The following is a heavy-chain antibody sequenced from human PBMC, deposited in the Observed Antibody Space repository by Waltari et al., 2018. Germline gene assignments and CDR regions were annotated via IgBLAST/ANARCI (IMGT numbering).Heavy chain of an antibody. V-gene: IGHV4-4*07. Sequence: QVQLQESGPGLVKPSETLSLTCPVSGGSISSSYWSWIRQPAGKGLEWIGRIYTSGSTNYNPSLKSRVTMSVDTSKNQFSLKLSSVTAADTAVYYCATTSFGTKANFDYWGQGTLVTVSS. D-gene: IGHD3-10*01. CDR3: ATTSFGTKANFDY. J-gene: IGHJ4*02. CDR2: IYTSGST. CDR1: GGSISSSY.